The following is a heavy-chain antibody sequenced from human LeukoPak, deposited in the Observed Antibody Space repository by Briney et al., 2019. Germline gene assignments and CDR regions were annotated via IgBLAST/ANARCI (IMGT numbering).Heavy chain of an antibody. CDR1: GYTFTSYG. V-gene: IGHV1-18*01. D-gene: IGHD6-13*01. J-gene: IGHJ4*02. CDR3: ARHREGIAAAGIDY. Sequence: GASVKVSCKASGYTFTSYGISWVRQAPEQGLEWMGWISAYNGNTNYAQKLQGRVTMATDTSTSTAYMELRSLRSDDTAVYYCARHREGIAAAGIDYWGQGTLVTVSS. CDR2: ISAYNGNT.